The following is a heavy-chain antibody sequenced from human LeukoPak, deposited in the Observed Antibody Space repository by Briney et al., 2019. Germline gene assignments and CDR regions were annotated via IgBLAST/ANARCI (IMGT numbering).Heavy chain of an antibody. V-gene: IGHV1-69*05. CDR2: IIPIFGTA. Sequence: ASVTVSCKASGGTFSSYAISWVRQAPGQGLEWMGGIIPIFGTANYAQKFQGRVTITTDESTSTAYMELSSLRSEDTAVYYCARDMVGVSYDFWSGYYRSSWFDPWGQGTLVTVSS. CDR1: GGTFSSYA. J-gene: IGHJ5*02. CDR3: ARDMVGVSYDFWSGYYRSSWFDP. D-gene: IGHD3-3*01.